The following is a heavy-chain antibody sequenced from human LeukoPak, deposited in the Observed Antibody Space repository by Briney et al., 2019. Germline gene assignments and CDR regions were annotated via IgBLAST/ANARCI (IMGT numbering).Heavy chain of an antibody. V-gene: IGHV1-3*01. D-gene: IGHD3-3*01. CDR1: GYTFTSYA. Sequence: ASVKVSCKASGYTFTSYAMHWVRQAPGQRLEWMGWINAGNGNTKYSQKFQGRVTITRDTSASTAYMELSSLRSEDTAVYYCARASRRFLELLIFDYWGQGTLVTVSS. CDR3: ARASRRFLELLIFDY. J-gene: IGHJ4*02. CDR2: INAGNGNT.